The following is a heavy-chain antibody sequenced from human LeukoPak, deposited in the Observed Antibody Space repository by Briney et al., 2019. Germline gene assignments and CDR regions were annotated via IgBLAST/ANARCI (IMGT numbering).Heavy chain of an antibody. CDR2: ISAYNGNT. CDR1: GYTFTSHG. V-gene: IGHV1-18*01. D-gene: IGHD2-2*02. Sequence: ASVKVSCKASGYTFTSHGISWVRQAPGQGLEWMGWISAYNGNTNYAQKLQGRVTMTTDTSTSTAYMELRSLRSDDTAVYYCARERYCSSTSCYTGTYYYYGMDVWGQGTTVTVSS. CDR3: ARERYCSSTSCYTGTYYYYGMDV. J-gene: IGHJ6*02.